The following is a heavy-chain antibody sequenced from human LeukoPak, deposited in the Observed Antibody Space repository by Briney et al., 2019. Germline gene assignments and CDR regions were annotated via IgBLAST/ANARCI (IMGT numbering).Heavy chain of an antibody. CDR2: TGLSSSYI. D-gene: IGHD2-15*01. V-gene: IGHV3-21*01. CDR3: ARERSYYSGATCSLDL. CDR1: GFSLNIYD. Sequence: GGALRLSCAASGFSLNIYDMVWVRQAPGKGLEWIASTGLSSSYIGYAESVKGRFSISRDNGENSVYLQMNSLRAEDTAVYFCARERSYYSGATCSLDLWGQGTLVTVSS. J-gene: IGHJ5*02.